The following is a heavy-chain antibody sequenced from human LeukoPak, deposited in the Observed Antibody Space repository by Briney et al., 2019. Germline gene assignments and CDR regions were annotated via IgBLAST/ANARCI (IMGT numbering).Heavy chain of an antibody. CDR1: GGSISSGSYY. Sequence: PSETLSLTCTVSGGSISSGSYYWNWIRQPAGKGLEYIGRIYYSGSTNYNPSLKSRVTISVDTSKNQFSLKLSSVTAADTAVYYCARGFNPFDYWGQGTLVTVSS. V-gene: IGHV4-61*10. CDR3: ARGFNPFDY. J-gene: IGHJ4*02. CDR2: IYYSGST.